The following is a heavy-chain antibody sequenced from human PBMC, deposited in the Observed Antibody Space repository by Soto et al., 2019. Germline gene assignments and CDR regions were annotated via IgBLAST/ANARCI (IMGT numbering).Heavy chain of an antibody. Sequence: PGGSLRLSCAASGFTFSNAWMNWVRQAPGKGLEWVGRIKSKTDGGTTDYAAPVKGRFTISRDDSKNTLYLQMNSLKTEDTAVYYCTTDWGYCSGGSCYYANDAFDIWGQGTMVTVSS. CDR1: GFTFSNAW. CDR3: TTDWGYCSGGSCYYANDAFDI. D-gene: IGHD2-15*01. V-gene: IGHV3-15*07. CDR2: IKSKTDGGTT. J-gene: IGHJ3*02.